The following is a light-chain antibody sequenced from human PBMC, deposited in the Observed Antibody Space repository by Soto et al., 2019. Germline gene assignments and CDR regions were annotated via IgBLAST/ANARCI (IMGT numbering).Light chain of an antibody. J-gene: IGKJ1*01. CDR1: QSVSSN. CDR3: QHYNNWPRT. Sequence: EIVMAQSPATLSVSPGERATLSCRARQSVSSNLARYQQKPGQAPRLLIYGASTRATGIPARFSGSRSGTEFTLTISSLQSEDFAVYYCQHYNNWPRTFGQGTKVEIK. V-gene: IGKV3-15*01. CDR2: GAS.